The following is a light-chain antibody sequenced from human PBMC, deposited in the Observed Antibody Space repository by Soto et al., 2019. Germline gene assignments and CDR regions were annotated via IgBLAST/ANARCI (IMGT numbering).Light chain of an antibody. CDR1: QSVKSS. J-gene: IGKJ3*01. Sequence: EIVMTQSPATLSVSPGERDTLSCRATQSVKSSLAWYQHKPGQVPRLLIYGASTRATGVPVRFSGSGSGTDFTLTISSLRAEDVAVYYCQHYNQWPPFTFGPGTKVDIK. CDR2: GAS. CDR3: QHYNQWPPFT. V-gene: IGKV3-15*01.